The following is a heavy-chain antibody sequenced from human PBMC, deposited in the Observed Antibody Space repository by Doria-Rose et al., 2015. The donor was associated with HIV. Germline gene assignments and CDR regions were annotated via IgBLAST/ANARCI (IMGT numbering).Heavy chain of an antibody. CDR1: GFTFSSYD. CDR2: ISHDGNTK. CDR3: ARDQEYTTNWPAFDI. V-gene: IGHV3-30-3*01. D-gene: IGHD1-1*01. J-gene: IGHJ3*02. Sequence: ESGGGVVQPGKSLRLSCATSGFTFSSYDMHWVRQAPGKGLEWVAIISHDGNTKYYADSVKGRFTISRANSRNTLYLQMNTLGAEDTAVYFCARDQEYTTNWPAFDIWGQGTMVTVSP.